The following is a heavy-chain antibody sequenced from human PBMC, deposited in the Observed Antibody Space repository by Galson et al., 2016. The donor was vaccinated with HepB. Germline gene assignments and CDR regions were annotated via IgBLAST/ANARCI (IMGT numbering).Heavy chain of an antibody. CDR1: GFTLSSSW. D-gene: IGHD2/OR15-2a*01. J-gene: IGHJ6*02. CDR2: IKQDGIEK. Sequence: SLRLSCAASGFTLSSSWMSWVRQAPGGGLEWVANIKQDGIEKYYVDSVKGRFTISRDDAKSSVFLQMNSLRAEDTALYYCAKGGRILWDAMDVWGQGTTVTVSS. V-gene: IGHV3-7*01. CDR3: AKGGRILWDAMDV.